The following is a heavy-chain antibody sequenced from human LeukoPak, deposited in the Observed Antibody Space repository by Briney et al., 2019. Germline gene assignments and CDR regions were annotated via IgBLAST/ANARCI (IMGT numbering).Heavy chain of an antibody. CDR1: GFTFSSYA. D-gene: IGHD3-10*01. J-gene: IGHJ4*02. CDR3: AKDRGVGTSTFDS. Sequence: GGSLRLSCAASGFTFSSYAMHWVRQAPGKGLEWVAVISYDGSNKYYADSVKGRFTISRDNSKNTMYLEMNSLRAEDTAVYYCAKDRGVGTSTFDSWGQGTLVTVSS. V-gene: IGHV3-30-3*01. CDR2: ISYDGSNK.